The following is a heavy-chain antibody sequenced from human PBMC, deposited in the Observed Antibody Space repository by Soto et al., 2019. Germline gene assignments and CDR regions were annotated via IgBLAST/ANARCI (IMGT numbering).Heavy chain of an antibody. D-gene: IGHD6-6*01. CDR2: IKEDGSER. CDR3: VKGAGCVLDV. V-gene: IGHV3-7*05. Sequence: EVQLVESGGGLVQPGESLRLSCVASGVTFSSNYMHWARQGPGKGLEWVAVIKEDGSERHYVDSVKGRFSISTGNAKNSLYLQMNGLRVYDSAVYYGVKGAGCVLDVWGRGSQVTVSS. CDR1: GVTFSSNY. J-gene: IGHJ2*01.